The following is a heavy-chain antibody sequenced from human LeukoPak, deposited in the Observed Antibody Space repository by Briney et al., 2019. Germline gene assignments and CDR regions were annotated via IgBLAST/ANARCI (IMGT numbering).Heavy chain of an antibody. CDR3: VKQIRVTSVLHLS. Sequence: PGGSLRLSCAGTGTGFTFSSYAMSWVRQAPGKGLEWLSSISDSGGSAYYTDSVKGRFTISRDNSKNTLYLQMNSLRVEETAVYYCVKQIRVTSVLHLSWGQGTLVTVSS. J-gene: IGHJ5*02. CDR1: GFTFSSYA. V-gene: IGHV3-23*01. D-gene: IGHD4-17*01. CDR2: ISDSGGSA.